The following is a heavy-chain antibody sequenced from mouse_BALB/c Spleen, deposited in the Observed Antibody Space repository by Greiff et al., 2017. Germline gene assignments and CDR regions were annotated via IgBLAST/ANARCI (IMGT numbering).Heavy chain of an antibody. Sequence: QVQLQQSGAELARPGASVKMSFKASGYTFTSYTMHWVKQRPGQGLEWIGYINPSSGYTNYNQKFKDKATLTADKSSSTAYMQLSSLTSEDSAVYYCAREDYYGSSYGGFAYWGQGTLVTVSA. J-gene: IGHJ3*01. D-gene: IGHD1-1*01. CDR2: INPSSGYT. V-gene: IGHV1-4*01. CDR3: AREDYYGSSYGGFAY. CDR1: GYTFTSYT.